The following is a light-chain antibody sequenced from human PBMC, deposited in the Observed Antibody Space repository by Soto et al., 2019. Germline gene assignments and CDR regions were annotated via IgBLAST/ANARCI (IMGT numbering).Light chain of an antibody. Sequence: EIVLTQSPGTLSLSPGERATLSCRASQSVSSNYLAWYQQKPGQAPRLFIYGESSRATGIPDRFSGSGSGTDFSLTISRLEPEDSAVHYCQQYGDSPLTFGGGTKVEIK. V-gene: IGKV3-20*01. J-gene: IGKJ4*01. CDR2: GES. CDR3: QQYGDSPLT. CDR1: QSVSSNY.